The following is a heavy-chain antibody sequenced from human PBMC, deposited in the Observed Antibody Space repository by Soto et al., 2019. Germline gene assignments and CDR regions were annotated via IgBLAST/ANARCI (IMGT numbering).Heavy chain of an antibody. J-gene: IGHJ5*02. CDR3: ARLGAHYQSLDP. Sequence: SETLSLTCTVSGVSISPYYWTWVRQPPGKGLEWIGYIYYGGTTSYNPSLMSRVTISLETSKSQISLRLSSVTAADTAIYYCARLGAHYQSLDPWGPGTLVIVSS. D-gene: IGHD2-2*01. V-gene: IGHV4-59*08. CDR2: IYYGGTT. CDR1: GVSISPYY.